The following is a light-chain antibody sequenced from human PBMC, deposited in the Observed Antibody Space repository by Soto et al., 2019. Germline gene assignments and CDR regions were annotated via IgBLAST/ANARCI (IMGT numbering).Light chain of an antibody. CDR1: QSVSSSY. CDR2: GAS. J-gene: IGKJ1*01. Sequence: EIVLTPSPGTLSLSPGARATLSCRASQSVSSSYLAWYQQKPGQAPRLLIYGASSRATGIPDRFSGSGSGTDFTLTISSLQPDDFATYYCQQYNSYPWTVGQGTKVDIK. V-gene: IGKV3-20*01. CDR3: QQYNSYPWT.